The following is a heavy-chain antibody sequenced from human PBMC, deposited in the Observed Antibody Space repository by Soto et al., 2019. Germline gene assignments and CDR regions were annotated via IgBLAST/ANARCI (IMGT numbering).Heavy chain of an antibody. CDR2: IIPIFGTA. Sequence: QVQLVQSGAEVKKPGSSVKVSCKASGGTFSSYAISWVRQAPGQGLDWMGGIIPIFGTANYAQKFQGRVTITADESTSTAYMELSSLRSEDTAVYYCARDPTVTTGGDFDYWGQGTLVTVSS. CDR3: ARDPTVTTGGDFDY. J-gene: IGHJ4*02. V-gene: IGHV1-69*01. D-gene: IGHD4-17*01. CDR1: GGTFSSYA.